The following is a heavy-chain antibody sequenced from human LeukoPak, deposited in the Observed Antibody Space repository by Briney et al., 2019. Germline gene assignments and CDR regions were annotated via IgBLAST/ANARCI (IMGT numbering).Heavy chain of an antibody. CDR2: INHSGST. J-gene: IGHJ3*02. D-gene: IGHD2-21*02. CDR1: GGSFSGYY. Sequence: SETLSLTCAVYGGSFSGYYWSWIRQPPGKGLEWIGEINHSGSTNYNPSLKSRVTISVDTSKNQFSLKVSSVTAADTALYYCGRTVVTTTSAFDIWGQGTMVTVSS. V-gene: IGHV4-34*01. CDR3: GRTVVTTTSAFDI.